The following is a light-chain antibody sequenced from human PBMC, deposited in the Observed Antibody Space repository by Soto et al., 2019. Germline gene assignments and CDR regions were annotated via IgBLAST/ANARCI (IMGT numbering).Light chain of an antibody. V-gene: IGLV2-14*01. Sequence: QSALTQPRSVSGSPGQSVTISCTGTSSDVGGYNYVSWYQHHPGKAPKLMIYEVSNRPSGVSNRFSGSKSGNTASLTISGLQAEDEADYYCSSYTSGNTVIFGGGTKLTVL. CDR3: SSYTSGNTVI. CDR1: SSDVGGYNY. J-gene: IGLJ2*01. CDR2: EVS.